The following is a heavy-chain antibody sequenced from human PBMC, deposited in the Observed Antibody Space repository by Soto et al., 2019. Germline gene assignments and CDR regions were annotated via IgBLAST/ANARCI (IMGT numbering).Heavy chain of an antibody. J-gene: IGHJ4*02. D-gene: IGHD4-17*01. CDR3: ARGGCSGDYCFDY. CDR1: GGSISSYY. CDR2: INNSGST. Sequence: SETLSLTCTVSGGSISSYYWSWIRQPAGKGLEWIGRINNSGSTSYNPSLSSRVSMSVDTSRNQFSLKLSSMTAADTAMYYCARGGCSGDYCFDYWGQGTLVTVSS. V-gene: IGHV4-4*07.